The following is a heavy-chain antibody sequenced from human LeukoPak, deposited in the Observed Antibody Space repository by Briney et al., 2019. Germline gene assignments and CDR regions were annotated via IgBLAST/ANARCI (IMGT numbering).Heavy chain of an antibody. V-gene: IGHV1-24*01. D-gene: IGHD2-15*01. CDR2: FDPGDGER. Sequence: ASVKVSCKVSGHTLTELSIHWVRQAPGKGLEWMGRFDPGDGERVYAQRLQGRVSMTEDTSTDTAYMDLRSLRSKDTAMYYCVTDRGAINAFDIWGQGTMVTVSS. CDR3: VTDRGAINAFDI. CDR1: GHTLTELS. J-gene: IGHJ3*02.